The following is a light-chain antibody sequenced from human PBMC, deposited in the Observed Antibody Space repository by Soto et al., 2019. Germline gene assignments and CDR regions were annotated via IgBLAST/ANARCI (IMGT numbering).Light chain of an antibody. J-gene: IGKJ5*01. CDR1: QSVSSY. CDR3: QQRSNWPPKIT. V-gene: IGKV3-11*01. Sequence: EIVLTQSPATLSLSPGERATLSCRASQSVSSYLAWYQQKPGQAPRLIINDAFNRATGIPARFSGSGSGTDFTLTISSLEPEDFAVYYCQQRSNWPPKITFGQGTRLEIK. CDR2: DAF.